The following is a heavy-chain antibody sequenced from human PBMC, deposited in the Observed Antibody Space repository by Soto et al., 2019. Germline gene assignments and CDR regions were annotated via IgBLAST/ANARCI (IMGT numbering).Heavy chain of an antibody. CDR1: GFTVSNNY. CDR3: ATAFCTDGSSCGFDY. J-gene: IGHJ4*02. CDR2: LYSDGST. Sequence: PGGSLRLSCAASGFTVSNNYMNWVRQAPGKGLEAVSVLYSDGSTYYADSVKARFTISRDIPTNTLYLQMNSLRVEDTALYYCATAFCTDGSSCGFDYWGQGALVTVSS. D-gene: IGHD2-8*01. V-gene: IGHV3-53*01.